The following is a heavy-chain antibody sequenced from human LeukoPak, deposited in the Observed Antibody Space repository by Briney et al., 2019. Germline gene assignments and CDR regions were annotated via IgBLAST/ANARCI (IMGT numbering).Heavy chain of an antibody. D-gene: IGHD2-15*01. CDR1: GGSIRSSYYY. Sequence: PSETLSLTCTVSGGSIRSSYYYWGWIRQPPGKGLEWIGSIYDSGSTYYNPSLKSRVTISVDTSKNQFSLKLSSVTAADTAVYYCARDRVARGSYGMDVWGQGTTVTVSS. J-gene: IGHJ6*02. CDR2: IYDSGST. V-gene: IGHV4-39*07. CDR3: ARDRVARGSYGMDV.